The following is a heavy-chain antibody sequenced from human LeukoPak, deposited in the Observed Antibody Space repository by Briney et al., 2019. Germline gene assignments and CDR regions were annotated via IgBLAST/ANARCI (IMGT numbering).Heavy chain of an antibody. J-gene: IGHJ4*02. CDR1: GFTFSSYA. CDR3: AKDCRVRVAATRGYFDY. D-gene: IGHD2-15*01. V-gene: IGHV3-23*01. Sequence: GGSLRLSCAASGFTFSSYAMSWVRQAPGKGLEWVSAISGSGGSTYYADSVKGRFTISRDNSKNTLYLQMNSLRAEDTAVYYCAKDCRVRVAATRGYFDYWGQGTLVTVSS. CDR2: ISGSGGST.